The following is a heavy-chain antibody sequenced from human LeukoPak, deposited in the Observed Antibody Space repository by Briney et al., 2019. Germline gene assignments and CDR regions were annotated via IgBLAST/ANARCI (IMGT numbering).Heavy chain of an antibody. CDR3: ARDTYRFDDY. Sequence: GGSLSLSCRASRFTFCSYWMSWVRQAPGKGVEWVATMGQDGSETYYVDSVKGRFTISRDNAKNSLCLQMNSLRAEDTAVYFCARDTYRFDDYWGQGTLVTVSS. J-gene: IGHJ4*02. CDR2: MGQDGSET. V-gene: IGHV3-7*01. CDR1: RFTFCSYW.